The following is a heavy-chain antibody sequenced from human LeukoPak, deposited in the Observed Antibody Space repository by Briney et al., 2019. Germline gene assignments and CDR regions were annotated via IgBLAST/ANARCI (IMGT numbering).Heavy chain of an antibody. CDR2: IYYSGST. D-gene: IGHD3-3*01. CDR3: ASYDFWSGTVDY. J-gene: IGHJ4*02. V-gene: IGHV4-39*01. Sequence: PSETLSLTCTVSGGSISSSSYYWGWLRQPPGKGLEWIGSIYYSGSTYYNPSLKSRVTISVDTSKNQFSLKLSSVTAADTAVYYCASYDFWSGTVDYWGQGTLVTVSS. CDR1: GGSISSSSYY.